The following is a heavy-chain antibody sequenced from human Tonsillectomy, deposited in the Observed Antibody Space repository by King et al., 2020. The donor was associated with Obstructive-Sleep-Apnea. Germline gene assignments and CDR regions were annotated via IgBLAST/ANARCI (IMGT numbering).Heavy chain of an antibody. J-gene: IGHJ4*02. CDR2: ISYDGSNK. CDR1: GFTFSSYA. Sequence: VQLVESGGGVVQPGRSLRLSCAASGFTFSSYAMHWVRPAPGKGLEWVAVISYDGSNKYYADSVKGRFSISRDNSKNTLYLQMNSLRAEDTAVYYCASLYYYDSSGYSDFDYWGQGTLVTVSS. V-gene: IGHV3-30*04. D-gene: IGHD3-22*01. CDR3: ASLYYYDSSGYSDFDY.